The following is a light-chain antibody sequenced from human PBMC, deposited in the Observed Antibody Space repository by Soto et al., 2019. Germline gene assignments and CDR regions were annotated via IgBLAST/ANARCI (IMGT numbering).Light chain of an antibody. CDR2: EVN. CDR3: SSYSNSNTLWV. J-gene: IGLJ3*02. Sequence: QSALTQPASVSGSPGQSITISCAGTSNDIGGYNYVSWYQQYPGKAPKLMIYEVNNRPLGVSNRFSGSKSGNTASLTISGLQGEDEADYYCSSYSNSNTLWVFGGGTKLTVL. V-gene: IGLV2-14*01. CDR1: SNDIGGYNY.